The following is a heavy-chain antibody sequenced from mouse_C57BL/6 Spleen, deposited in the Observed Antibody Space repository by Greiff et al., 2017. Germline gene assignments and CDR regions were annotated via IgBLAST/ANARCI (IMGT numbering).Heavy chain of an antibody. CDR2: LSSGSSTI. CDR1: GFTFSDYG. V-gene: IGHV5-17*01. CDR3: ARKGYYGHYYAMDY. J-gene: IGHJ4*01. Sequence: VQLKESGGGLVKPGGSLKLSCAASGFTFSDYGMHWVRQALEKGLEWVAYLSSGSSTIYYADTVKGRFTSSRENAKNTLFLQMTSLRSEDTAMYYCARKGYYGHYYAMDYWGQGTSVTVSS. D-gene: IGHD1-1*01.